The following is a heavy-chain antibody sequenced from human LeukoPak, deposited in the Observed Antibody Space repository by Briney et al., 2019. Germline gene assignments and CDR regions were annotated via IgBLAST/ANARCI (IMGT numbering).Heavy chain of an antibody. CDR2: IFYLGST. V-gene: IGHV4-30-4*01. CDR1: GGSISSGNFY. Sequence: SETLSLTCTVSGGSISSGNFYWSWIRQPPGKGLEWIGYIFYLGSTYYNLSLKSRVTMSVDTSKNQFSLILRSVTAADTAVYYCARDSITIFGVVRRNWFDPWGQGTLVTVSS. D-gene: IGHD3-3*01. CDR3: ARDSITIFGVVRRNWFDP. J-gene: IGHJ5*02.